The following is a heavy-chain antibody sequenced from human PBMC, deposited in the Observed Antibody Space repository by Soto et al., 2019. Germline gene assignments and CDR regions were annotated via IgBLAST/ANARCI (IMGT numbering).Heavy chain of an antibody. CDR2: IYHSGST. Sequence: SETLSLTCTVSGGSISSYYWSWIRQPPGKGLEWIGYIYHSGSTYYNPSHKSRVTISVDRSKNQFSLKLSSVTAADTAVYYCASSHAGAHITAAVHWGQGTLVTVSS. J-gene: IGHJ4*02. V-gene: IGHV4-59*12. CDR3: ASSHAGAHITAAVH. CDR1: GGSISSYY. D-gene: IGHD6-13*01.